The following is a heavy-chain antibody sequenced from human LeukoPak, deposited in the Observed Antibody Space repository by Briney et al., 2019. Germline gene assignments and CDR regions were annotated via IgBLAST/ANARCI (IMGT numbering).Heavy chain of an antibody. V-gene: IGHV4-4*07. CDR2: IYTSGST. CDR1: GGSISSYY. CDR3: ARDFMSAGKVYYYGMDV. J-gene: IGHJ6*02. D-gene: IGHD3-3*01. Sequence: SETLSLTCTVSGGSISSYYWSWIRQPAGKGLEWIGRIYTSGSTNYNPSLKNRVTMSVDTSKNQFSLKLSSVTAADTAVYYCARDFMSAGKVYYYGMDVWGQGTTVTVSS.